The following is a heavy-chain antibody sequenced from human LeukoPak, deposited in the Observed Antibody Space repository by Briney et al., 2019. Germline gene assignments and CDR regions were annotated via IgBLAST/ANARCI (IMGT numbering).Heavy chain of an antibody. V-gene: IGHV4-39*01. CDR2: IYYSGST. Sequence: KPSETPSLTCTVSGGSISSSSYYWGWIRQPPGKGLEWIGSIYYSGSTYYNPSLKSRVTISVDTSKNQFSLKLSSVTAADTAVYYCARQGGGRGGSGMGNWFDPWGQGTLVTVSS. CDR1: GGSISSSSYY. CDR3: ARQGGGRGGSGMGNWFDP. J-gene: IGHJ5*02. D-gene: IGHD3-10*01.